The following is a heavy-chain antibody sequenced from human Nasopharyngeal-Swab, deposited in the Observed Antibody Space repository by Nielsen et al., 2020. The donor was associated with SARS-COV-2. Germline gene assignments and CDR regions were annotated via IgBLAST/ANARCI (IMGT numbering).Heavy chain of an antibody. CDR3: ARPQGIAVAAYFDY. V-gene: IGHV3-23*01. CDR1: GFTFSSYA. Sequence: GESLKISCAASGFTFSSYAMSWVPQPPGKGLEWVSAISGSGGSTNYADSVKGRFTISRDNAKNTLYLQMNSLRAEDTAVYYCARPQGIAVAAYFDYWGQGTLVTVSS. D-gene: IGHD6-19*01. J-gene: IGHJ4*02. CDR2: ISGSGGST.